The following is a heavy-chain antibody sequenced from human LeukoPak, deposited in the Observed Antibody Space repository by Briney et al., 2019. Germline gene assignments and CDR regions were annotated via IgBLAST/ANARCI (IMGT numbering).Heavy chain of an antibody. J-gene: IGHJ6*03. V-gene: IGHV4-34*01. CDR2: INHSGST. D-gene: IGHD2-15*01. Sequence: PTESLSLTCAVYGGSFSGYYWSWIRQPPGKGLEWIGEINHSGSTNYNPSLKSRVTISVDTSKNQFSPKLSSVTAADTAVYYCARGVGAASYYYYYMDVWGKGTTVSVSS. CDR1: GGSFSGYY. CDR3: ARGVGAASYYYYYMDV.